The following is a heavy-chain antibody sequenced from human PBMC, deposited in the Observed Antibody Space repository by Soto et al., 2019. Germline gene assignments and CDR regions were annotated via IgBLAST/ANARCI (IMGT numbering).Heavy chain of an antibody. CDR2: INFDGTRT. CDR3: ARGAGGRYYNDY. CDR1: GFTFSSFW. J-gene: IGHJ4*02. V-gene: IGHV3-74*01. D-gene: IGHD1-26*01. Sequence: EVQLVESGGGLVQPGGSLRLSCAASGFTFSSFWMHWVRQGPGKGLVWLSRINFDGTRTTYADSVKGRFTISRDNAKDTVYLQMNSLRAEDTAVYYCARGAGGRYYNDYWGQGTLGTVSS.